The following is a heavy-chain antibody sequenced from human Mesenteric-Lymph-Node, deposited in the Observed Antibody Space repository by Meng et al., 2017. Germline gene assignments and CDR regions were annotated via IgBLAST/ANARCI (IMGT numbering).Heavy chain of an antibody. CDR2: INPNSGGT. CDR1: GYTFTGYY. CDR3: ARAEYCTNGVCYPCLDY. V-gene: IGHV1-2*06. Sequence: ASVKVSCKASGYTFTGYYMHWVRQAPGQGLEWMGRINPNSGGTNYAQKFQGRVTMTRDTSISTAYMELSRLRSDDTAVYYCARAEYCTNGVCYPCLDYWGQGTLVTVSS. D-gene: IGHD2-8*01. J-gene: IGHJ4*02.